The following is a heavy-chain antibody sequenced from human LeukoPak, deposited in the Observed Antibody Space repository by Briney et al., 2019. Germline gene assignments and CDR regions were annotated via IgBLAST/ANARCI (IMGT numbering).Heavy chain of an antibody. CDR3: ARDGDLRYFDWLSNS. CDR1: GYTFTSYD. CDR2: ISAYNGNT. Sequence: ASVKVSCKASGYTFTSYDINWVRQAPGQGLEWMGWISAYNGNTNYAQKLQGRVTMTTDTSTSTAYMELRSLRSDDTAVYYCARDGDLRYFDWLSNSWGQGTLVTVSS. D-gene: IGHD3-9*01. V-gene: IGHV1-18*01. J-gene: IGHJ4*02.